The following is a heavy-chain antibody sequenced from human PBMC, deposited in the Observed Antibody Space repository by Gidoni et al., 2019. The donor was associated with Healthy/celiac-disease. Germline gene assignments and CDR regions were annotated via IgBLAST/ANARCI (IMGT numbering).Heavy chain of an antibody. CDR2: IRSKANSYAT. J-gene: IGHJ4*02. CDR3: LPAASIPGYDY. CDR1: GFTFSGSA. Sequence: EVPLVESGGGLVQPGGSLKLSCAASGFTFSGSAMHLVRQASGKGLVWVGRIRSKANSYATAYAASVKGRFTISRDDSKNTAYLQMNSLKTEDTAVYYCLPAASIPGYDYWGQGTLVTVSS. V-gene: IGHV3-73*01. D-gene: IGHD2-2*01.